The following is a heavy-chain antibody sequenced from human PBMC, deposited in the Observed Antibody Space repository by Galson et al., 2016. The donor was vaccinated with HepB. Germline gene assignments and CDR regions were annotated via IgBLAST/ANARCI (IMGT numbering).Heavy chain of an antibody. D-gene: IGHD3-22*01. V-gene: IGHV3-21*01. J-gene: IGHJ4*02. Sequence: SLRLSCAASGFIFSSSSMNWVRQAPGKGLEWVSSISSSNSYIFYADSVKGRFTISRDNAKNSLYLQMNSLRAEDTAVYYCARDGWAYYDSSAYYYFDSWGQGTLVTVSS. CDR2: ISSSNSYI. CDR3: ARDGWAYYDSSAYYYFDS. CDR1: GFIFSSSS.